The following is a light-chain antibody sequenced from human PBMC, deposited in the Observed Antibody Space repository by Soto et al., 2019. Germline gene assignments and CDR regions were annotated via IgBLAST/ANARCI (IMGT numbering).Light chain of an antibody. Sequence: DIQMTQSPSTLFASVGDRVTITCRASQSISSWLAWYQQKPGNAPKLLIYKASSLESGVPSRFSGSGSGTEFTLTISSLQPDDFATYYCQQYNSYSPYTFGQGTKLEIK. CDR3: QQYNSYSPYT. CDR2: KAS. V-gene: IGKV1-5*03. CDR1: QSISSW. J-gene: IGKJ2*01.